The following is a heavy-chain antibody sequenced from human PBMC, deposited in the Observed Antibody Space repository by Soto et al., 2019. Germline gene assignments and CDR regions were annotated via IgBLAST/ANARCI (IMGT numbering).Heavy chain of an antibody. D-gene: IGHD3-22*01. J-gene: IGHJ6*02. V-gene: IGHV3-48*01. CDR1: GFTFRSYS. Sequence: GGSLRLSCAVSGFTFRSYSMHWVRQSPGKGLEWISYISSGGDNKYYADSVTGRFTISRDNSKNTLYLQMSSLRAEDTAVYYCACASGYFHHYGMDVWGQGTTVTV. CDR3: ACASGYFHHYGMDV. CDR2: ISSGGDNK.